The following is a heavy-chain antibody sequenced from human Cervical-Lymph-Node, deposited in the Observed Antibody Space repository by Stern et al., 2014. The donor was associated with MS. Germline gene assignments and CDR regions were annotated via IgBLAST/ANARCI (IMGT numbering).Heavy chain of an antibody. J-gene: IGHJ4*02. CDR2: IFYSGTT. D-gene: IGHD2-2*01. CDR1: GGSINTAHW. CDR3: ARGENMASWGYYFDF. V-gene: IGHV4-4*02. Sequence: QVQLQESGPGLVKPSGTLSLTCSVSGGSINTAHWWSWVRQPPGKGLEWIGHIFYSGTTDYNPSFCSRLSISLDKSKSHFSLNLSSVTAADTAVYHCARGENMASWGYYFDFWGQGALVTVSP.